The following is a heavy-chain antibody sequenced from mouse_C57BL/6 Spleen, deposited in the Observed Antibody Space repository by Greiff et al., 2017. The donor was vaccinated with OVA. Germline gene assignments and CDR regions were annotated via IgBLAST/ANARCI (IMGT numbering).Heavy chain of an antibody. D-gene: IGHD3-2*02. Sequence: QVQLKESGAELARPGASVKLSCKASGYTFTSYGISWVKQRTGQGLEWIGEIYPRSGNTYYNEKFKGKATLTADKSSSTAYMELRSLTSEDSAVYFCARYQGGTNYAMDYWGQGTSVTVSS. CDR1: GYTFTSYG. CDR3: ARYQGGTNYAMDY. J-gene: IGHJ4*01. CDR2: IYPRSGNT. V-gene: IGHV1-81*01.